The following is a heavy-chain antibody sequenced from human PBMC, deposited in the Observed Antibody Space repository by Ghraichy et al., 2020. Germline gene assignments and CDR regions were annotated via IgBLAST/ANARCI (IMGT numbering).Heavy chain of an antibody. V-gene: IGHV3-7*01. J-gene: IGHJ3*01. CDR2: INQDGSEK. CDR1: GFTFSGYW. Sequence: GGSLRLSCAASGFTFSGYWMSWVRQAPGKGLEWVANINQDGSEKYYVDSVEGRFTISRDNAKNSLYLQMNSLRAEDTAVYFCARGYLSLWFGEFTIPTGAFDFWGQGTVVTVSS. CDR3: ARGYLSLWFGEFTIPTGAFDF. D-gene: IGHD3-10*01.